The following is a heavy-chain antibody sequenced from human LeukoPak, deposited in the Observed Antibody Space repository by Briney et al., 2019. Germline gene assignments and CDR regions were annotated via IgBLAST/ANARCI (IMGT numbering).Heavy chain of an antibody. CDR1: GYTFTGYY. Sequence: ASVKVSCKASGYTFTGYYMRWVRQAPGQGLEWMGWINPNSGGTNYAQKFQGRVTMTRDTSISTAYMELSRLRSDDTAVYYCARARKWYYYDSSGYYRYYFDYWGQGTLVTVSS. J-gene: IGHJ4*02. D-gene: IGHD3-22*01. CDR2: INPNSGGT. V-gene: IGHV1-2*02. CDR3: ARARKWYYYDSSGYYRYYFDY.